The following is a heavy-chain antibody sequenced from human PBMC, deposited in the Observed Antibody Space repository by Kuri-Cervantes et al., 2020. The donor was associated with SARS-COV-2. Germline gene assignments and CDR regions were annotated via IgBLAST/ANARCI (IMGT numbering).Heavy chain of an antibody. CDR2: IYHSGST. CDR3: ARDLREDAFDI. CDR1: GGSTGSYY. Sequence: ESLKISCTVSGGSTGSYYWGWIRQPPGKGLEWIGSIYHSGSTYYNPSLKSRVTISVDTSKNQFSLKLSSVTAADTAVYYCARDLREDAFDIWGQGTMVTVSS. V-gene: IGHV4-38-2*02. J-gene: IGHJ3*02.